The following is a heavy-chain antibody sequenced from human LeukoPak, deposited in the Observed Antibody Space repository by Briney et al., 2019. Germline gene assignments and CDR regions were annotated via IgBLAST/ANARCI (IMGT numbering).Heavy chain of an antibody. Sequence: GGSLRLSCAASGFTFSNAWMSWVRQAPGKGLEWVGRIKSKTDGWTPDYAAPVKGRFTISRDDSKNTLYLQMNSLKTEDTAVYYCTTDRSYYWGQGTLVTVSS. CDR2: IKSKTDGWTP. CDR3: TTDRSYY. V-gene: IGHV3-15*01. D-gene: IGHD6-19*01. J-gene: IGHJ4*02. CDR1: GFTFSNAW.